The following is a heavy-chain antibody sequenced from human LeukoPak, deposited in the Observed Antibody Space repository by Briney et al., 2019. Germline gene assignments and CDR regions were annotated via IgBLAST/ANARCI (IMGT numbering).Heavy chain of an antibody. CDR1: GGSISSSSYY. D-gene: IGHD3-16*01. CDR2: IYYSGST. V-gene: IGHV4-39*01. Sequence: PSETLSLTCTVSGGSISSSSYYWGWIRQPPGKGLEWIGSIYYSGSTYYNPSLKSRVTISVDTSKNQFSLKLSSVTAADTAVYYRASYPYDPLGGNWFDPWGQGTLVTVSS. J-gene: IGHJ5*02. CDR3: ASYPYDPLGGNWFDP.